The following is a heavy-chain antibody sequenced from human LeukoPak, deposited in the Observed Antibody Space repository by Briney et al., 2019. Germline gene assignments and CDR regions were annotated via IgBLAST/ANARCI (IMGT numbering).Heavy chain of an antibody. J-gene: IGHJ4*02. Sequence: GGSLRLSCAASGFTFNRYNMNWVRRAPGKGLEWVSSISTSSSYIYYADSVRGRFTISRDNAKNSLYLQMNSLRAEDTAVYYCARIAVTYTFDYWGQGTLVTVSS. CDR1: GFTFNRYN. CDR3: ARIAVTYTFDY. CDR2: ISTSSSYI. D-gene: IGHD4-17*01. V-gene: IGHV3-21*01.